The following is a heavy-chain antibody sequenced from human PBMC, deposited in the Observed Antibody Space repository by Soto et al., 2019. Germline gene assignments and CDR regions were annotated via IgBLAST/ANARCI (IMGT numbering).Heavy chain of an antibody. CDR2: IIPILGIA. CDR1: GGTFSSYT. J-gene: IGHJ4*02. Sequence: QVQLVQSGAEVKKPGSSVKVSCKASGGTFSSYTISWVRQAPGQGLEWMGRIIPILGIANYAQKFQGRVTITADKSTRTAYMALSSLRSEDTAVYYCASELHGSGSYWDYWGQGTLVTVSS. D-gene: IGHD3-10*01. CDR3: ASELHGSGSYWDY. V-gene: IGHV1-69*02.